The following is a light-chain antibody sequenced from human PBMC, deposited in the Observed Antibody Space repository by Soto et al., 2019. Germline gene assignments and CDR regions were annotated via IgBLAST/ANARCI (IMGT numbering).Light chain of an antibody. V-gene: IGKV3-11*01. CDR1: QSVGTF. Sequence: EIVLTQSPATLSLSPGDRATLSCRASQSVGTFVAWYQQKPGQAPRLLIDDVSSRAPGIPARFSGSGSGTDSTLTITSREPEDFAVSYYQWRISWTSIPFGQGTRL. J-gene: IGKJ5*01. CDR3: QWRISWTSIP. CDR2: DVS.